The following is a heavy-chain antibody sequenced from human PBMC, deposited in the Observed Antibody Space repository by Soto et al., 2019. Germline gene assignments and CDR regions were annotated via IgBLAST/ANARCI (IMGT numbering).Heavy chain of an antibody. CDR2: SRNKAKSYTT. D-gene: IGHD5-12*01. V-gene: IGHV3-72*01. CDR3: ARTTYDDRDY. CDR1: GFTLSDHY. Sequence: EVQLVESGGGLVQPGGSLRLSCAIFGFTLSDHYMDWIRQAPGKGLEWVGRSRNKAKSYTTDYAASVKGRVTISRDDSQNSLYLQLNSLKTEDTAVYYCARTTYDDRDYWGQGTLVTVSS. J-gene: IGHJ4*02.